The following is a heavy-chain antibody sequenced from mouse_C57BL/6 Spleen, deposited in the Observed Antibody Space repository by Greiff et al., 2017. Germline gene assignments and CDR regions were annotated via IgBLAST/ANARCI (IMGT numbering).Heavy chain of an antibody. D-gene: IGHD1-1*01. V-gene: IGHV10-1*01. CDR1: GFSFNTYA. CDR3: VREGGADYYGSSYWYFDV. J-gene: IGHJ1*03. CDR2: IRSKSNNYAT. Sequence: EVQLVESGGGLVQPKGSLKLSCAASGFSFNTYAMNWVRQAPGKGLEWVARIRSKSNNYATYYADSVNARFTISSDASESMLYLQMNNLKTEDTAMYYCVREGGADYYGSSYWYFDVWGTGTTVTVSA.